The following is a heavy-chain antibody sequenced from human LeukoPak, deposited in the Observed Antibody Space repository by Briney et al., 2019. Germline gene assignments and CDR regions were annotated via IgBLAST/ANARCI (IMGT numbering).Heavy chain of an antibody. V-gene: IGHV1-2*02. J-gene: IGHJ5*02. Sequence: ASVKVSCKASGYTFTGYYMHWVRQAPGQGLEWMGWINPNSGGTNYAQKFQGRVTMTRDTSISTAYMELSRLRSDDTALYYCASMTTVTTGFDPWGQGTLVTVSS. CDR3: ASMTTVTTGFDP. D-gene: IGHD4-11*01. CDR1: GYTFTGYY. CDR2: INPNSGGT.